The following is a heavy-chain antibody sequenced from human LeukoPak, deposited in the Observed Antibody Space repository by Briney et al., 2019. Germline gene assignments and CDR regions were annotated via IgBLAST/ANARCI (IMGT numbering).Heavy chain of an antibody. CDR1: GFTFSSYW. Sequence: GGSLRLSCAASGFTFSSYWMSWVRQAPGKGLEWVGFIRSKAYGGTTEYAASVKGRFTISRDDSKSIAYLQMNSLKTEDTAVYYCKRYSSSSGWFDPWGQGTLVTVSS. J-gene: IGHJ5*02. V-gene: IGHV3-49*04. CDR3: KRYSSSSGWFDP. CDR2: IRSKAYGGTT. D-gene: IGHD6-13*01.